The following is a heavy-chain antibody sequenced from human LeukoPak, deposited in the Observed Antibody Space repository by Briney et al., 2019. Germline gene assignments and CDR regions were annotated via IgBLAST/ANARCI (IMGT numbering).Heavy chain of an antibody. CDR3: ARRHGSGRSDY. Sequence: SETLSLTCTVSGGTINSYYWNWIRQPPGKGLEWIGYISYSGSANYNPSLKSRITISVDTSKDQFSLRLSSVTAADTAVYYCARRHGSGRSDYWGQGTLVTVSS. V-gene: IGHV4-59*08. D-gene: IGHD3-10*01. CDR1: GGTINSYY. J-gene: IGHJ4*02. CDR2: ISYSGSA.